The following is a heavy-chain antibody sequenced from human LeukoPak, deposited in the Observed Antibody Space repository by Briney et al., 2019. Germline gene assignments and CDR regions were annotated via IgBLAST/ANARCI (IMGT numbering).Heavy chain of an antibody. V-gene: IGHV4-61*01. Sequence: SETLSLTCTVSGGSVSSGSYYWSWIRQPPGKRLEWIGYIYYSGSTLYNPSLKSRVTMSVDTSKNQFSLKLTSVTAADTAVYYCARERSEGATFDYWGQGTLVTVSS. CDR3: ARERSEGATFDY. D-gene: IGHD1-26*01. CDR2: IYYSGST. J-gene: IGHJ4*02. CDR1: GGSVSSGSYY.